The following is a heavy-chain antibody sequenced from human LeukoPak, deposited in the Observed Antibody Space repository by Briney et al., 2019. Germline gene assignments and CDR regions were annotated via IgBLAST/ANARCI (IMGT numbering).Heavy chain of an antibody. CDR3: ARGGAARLHFQN. CDR2: IYHSGST. J-gene: IGHJ1*01. D-gene: IGHD6-6*01. V-gene: IGHV4-59*01. CDR1: GGSINNYY. Sequence: PSETLSLTCTVSGGSINNYYWSWIRQPPGKGLEWIGYIYHSGSTNYNPSLQSRVTISVDTSKDQFSLNLNSVTAADTAVYYCARGGAARLHFQNWGQGTLVTVSS.